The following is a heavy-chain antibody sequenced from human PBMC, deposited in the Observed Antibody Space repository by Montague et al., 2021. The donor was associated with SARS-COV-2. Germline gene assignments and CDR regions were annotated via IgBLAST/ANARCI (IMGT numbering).Heavy chain of an antibody. CDR2: IKQDGSEK. CDR3: AGSNSGLDSGDL. V-gene: IGHV3-7*01. D-gene: IGHD5-12*01. J-gene: IGHJ5*02. Sequence: SLRLSCAASGFNFGNYWMTWVRQAPGEGLEWVANIKQDGSEKYCEDSVKGRFTISRDNAKNSVYLQVNSLRVEDAAVYYCAGSNSGLDSGDLWGQGTLVTVSS. CDR1: GFNFGNYW.